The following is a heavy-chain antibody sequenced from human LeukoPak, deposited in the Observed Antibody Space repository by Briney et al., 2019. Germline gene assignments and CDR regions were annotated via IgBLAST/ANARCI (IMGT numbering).Heavy chain of an antibody. CDR1: GGSISSYY. CDR3: ARRVGGGYCSSTSCYLDY. V-gene: IGHV4-59*05. Sequence: SETLSLTCTVSGGSISSYYWSWIRQPPGKGLEWIGSIYYSGRTYYNPSLKSRVTISVDTSKNQFSLKLSSVTAADTAVYYCARRVGGGYCSSTSCYLDYWGQGTLVTVSS. CDR2: IYYSGRT. D-gene: IGHD2-2*01. J-gene: IGHJ4*02.